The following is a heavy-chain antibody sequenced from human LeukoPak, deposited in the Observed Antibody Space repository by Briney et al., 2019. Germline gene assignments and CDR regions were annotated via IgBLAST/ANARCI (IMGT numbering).Heavy chain of an antibody. CDR3: AREEIPGIAVAGTYFDY. CDR2: INHSGST. CDR1: GGSFSGYY. D-gene: IGHD6-19*01. Sequence: SETLSLTCAVYGGSFSGYYWSWIRQPPGKGLEWIGEINHSGSTNYNLSLKGRVTISVDTSKNQFSLKLSSVTAADTAVYYCAREEIPGIAVAGTYFDYWGQGTLVTVSS. V-gene: IGHV4-34*01. J-gene: IGHJ4*02.